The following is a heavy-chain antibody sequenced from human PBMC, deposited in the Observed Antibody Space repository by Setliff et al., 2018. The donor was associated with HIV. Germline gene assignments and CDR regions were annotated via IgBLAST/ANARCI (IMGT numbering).Heavy chain of an antibody. CDR3: ARGWATGANSSPLDV. Sequence: VASVKVSCKASGYTFNTYYIHWVRQAPGQGLEWIGRINPNSGGTNYAQRFQGRVTMTRDTSISTAYMEMTSLRSDDTAVYYCARGWATGANSSPLDVWGEGTTVTVSS. CDR2: INPNSGGT. CDR1: GYTFNTYY. J-gene: IGHJ6*02. D-gene: IGHD6-6*01. V-gene: IGHV1-2*06.